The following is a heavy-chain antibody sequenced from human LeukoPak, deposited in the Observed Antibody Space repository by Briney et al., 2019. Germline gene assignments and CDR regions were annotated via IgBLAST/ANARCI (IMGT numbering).Heavy chain of an antibody. CDR3: ARERWDYGMDV. D-gene: IGHD1-26*01. CDR1: GFLVSTNH. V-gene: IGHV3-53*01. CDR2: LHGGGTT. J-gene: IGHJ6*02. Sequence: GGSLRLSCAASGFLVSTNHMTWVRQAPGKGLEWVSFLHGGGTTNHADSVKGRFTISRDTFKNMVYLQMNSLRAEDTAVYYCARERWDYGMDVWGQGTTVTVSS.